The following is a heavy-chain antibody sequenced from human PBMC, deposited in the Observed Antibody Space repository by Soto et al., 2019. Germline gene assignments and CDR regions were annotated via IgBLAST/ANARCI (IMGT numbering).Heavy chain of an antibody. D-gene: IGHD4-17*01. CDR3: SSLTTLVDDFDL. V-gene: IGHV3-74*01. CDR2: INTDGSRT. J-gene: IGHJ2*01. Sequence: EVQVVESGGGLVQPGGSLTLSCAVSGLTFSHYWIHWVRQVPGKGLVWVSQINTDGSRTNYADFVKGRYTISRDNAKNTVYLPVNTLRVANTAVYYCSSLTTLVDDFDLWGRGTLVTVSS. CDR1: GLTFSHYW.